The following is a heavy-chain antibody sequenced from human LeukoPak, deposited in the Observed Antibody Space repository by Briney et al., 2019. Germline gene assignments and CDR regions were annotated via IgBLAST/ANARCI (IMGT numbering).Heavy chain of an antibody. Sequence: ASVKVSCKASGYTFTGYYMHWVRQAPGQGLEWMGWINPNSGGTNYAQKFQGRVTMTRDTSISTAYMELSRLRSDDTAVYYCARPVSGSWYDWFDPWGQGTLVTVSS. D-gene: IGHD6-13*01. CDR3: ARPVSGSWYDWFDP. V-gene: IGHV1-2*02. CDR2: INPNSGGT. CDR1: GYTFTGYY. J-gene: IGHJ5*02.